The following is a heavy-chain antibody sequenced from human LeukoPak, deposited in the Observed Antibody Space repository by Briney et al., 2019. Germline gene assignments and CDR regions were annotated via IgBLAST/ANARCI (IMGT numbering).Heavy chain of an antibody. CDR3: ARDLHRGAAAEGAFDI. J-gene: IGHJ3*02. D-gene: IGHD6-13*01. CDR2: ISSSSSYI. V-gene: IGHV3-21*01. CDR1: GFTFSSYS. Sequence: GGSLRLSCAASGFTFSSYSMNWVRQAPGKGLEWVSSISSSSSYIYYADSVKGRFTITRDNAKNSLYLQMNSLRAEDTAVYYCARDLHRGAAAEGAFDIWGQGTMVTVSS.